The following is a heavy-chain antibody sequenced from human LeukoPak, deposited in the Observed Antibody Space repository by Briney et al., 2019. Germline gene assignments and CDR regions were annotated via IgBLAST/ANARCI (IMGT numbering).Heavy chain of an antibody. CDR3: ARAVRYSSSSRGAFDI. J-gene: IGHJ3*02. D-gene: IGHD6-6*01. Sequence: PSETLSLTCTVSGGSISSHYWSWIRQPPGKGLEWIRYIYYSGSTNYNPSLKSRVTISVDTSKNQFSLKLSSVTAADTAVYYCARAVRYSSSSRGAFDIWGQGTMVTVSS. CDR1: GGSISSHY. V-gene: IGHV4-59*11. CDR2: IYYSGST.